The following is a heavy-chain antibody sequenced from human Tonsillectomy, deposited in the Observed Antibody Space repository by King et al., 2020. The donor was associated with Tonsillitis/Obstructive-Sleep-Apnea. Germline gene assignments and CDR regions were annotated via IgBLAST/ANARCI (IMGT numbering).Heavy chain of an antibody. D-gene: IGHD3-10*01. V-gene: IGHV1-3*01. CDR1: GYTFTSYV. CDR3: ARDRGTISRGVIIAPFDY. J-gene: IGHJ4*02. Sequence: QLVQSGAEVKKPGASVKVSCKASGYTFTSYVMHWVRQAPGQRLEWMGWINAGNGNTKYSQRFQGRVTITRDTSASTAYMELSSLRSEDTAVYYCARDRGTISRGVIIAPFDYWGQGTLVTVSS. CDR2: INAGNGNT.